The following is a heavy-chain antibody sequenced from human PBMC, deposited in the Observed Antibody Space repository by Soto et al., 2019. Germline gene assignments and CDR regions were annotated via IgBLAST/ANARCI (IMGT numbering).Heavy chain of an antibody. CDR1: GYTFTSHD. CDR2: MNPNSGNT. Sequence: ASVKVSCKASGYTFTSHDINWVRQATGQGLEWMGWMNPNSGNTGYAQKFPGRVTMTRNTSISTAYMELSSLRSEDTAVYYCARGRRRFGELLPYTVWGQGTMVTVSS. J-gene: IGHJ3*01. V-gene: IGHV1-8*01. D-gene: IGHD3-10*01. CDR3: ARGRRRFGELLPYTV.